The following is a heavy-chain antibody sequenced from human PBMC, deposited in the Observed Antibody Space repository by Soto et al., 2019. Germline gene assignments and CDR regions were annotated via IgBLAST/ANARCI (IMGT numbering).Heavy chain of an antibody. CDR2: ISYDGSNK. V-gene: IGHV3-30*18. Sequence: QVQLVESGGGVVQPGRSLRLSCAASGFTFSSYGMHWVRQAPGKGLERVAVISYDGSNKYYADSVKGRFTISRDNTKNTRYLQMNSLRAEDTAVYYCAKETYSGTLDYWGQGTLVTVSS. D-gene: IGHD2-15*01. CDR1: GFTFSSYG. J-gene: IGHJ4*02. CDR3: AKETYSGTLDY.